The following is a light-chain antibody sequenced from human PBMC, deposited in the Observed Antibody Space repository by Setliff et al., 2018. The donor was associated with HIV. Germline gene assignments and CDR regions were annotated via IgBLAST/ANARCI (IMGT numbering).Light chain of an antibody. Sequence: QSVLTQPASVSGSPGQSITVSCTDIDPYNSVSWYQQLPGKAPKLILYEVSVRPSGISHRFAGSKSDNTASLTISGLEAEDEGSYYCSSYTSSGAPSEVFGTGTKVTVL. CDR2: EVS. CDR3: SSYTSSGAPSEV. V-gene: IGLV2-14*01. CDR1: IDPYNS. J-gene: IGLJ1*01.